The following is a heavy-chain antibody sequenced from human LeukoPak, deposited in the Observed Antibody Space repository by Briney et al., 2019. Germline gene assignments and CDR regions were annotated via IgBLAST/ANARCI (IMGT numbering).Heavy chain of an antibody. CDR2: INPNIGGT. D-gene: IGHD6-19*01. CDR1: GYTFTGYY. CDR3: ARDSEQWLPVDDAFDI. Sequence: ASVKLSCKASGYTFTGYYAHWVRHGPVQRRKRIGWINPNIGGTNYAQKFQGRVTMTRDTSISTVYMEPSSLRAEDTAVNYCARDSEQWLPVDDAFDIWGQGSMVT. V-gene: IGHV1-2*02. J-gene: IGHJ3*02.